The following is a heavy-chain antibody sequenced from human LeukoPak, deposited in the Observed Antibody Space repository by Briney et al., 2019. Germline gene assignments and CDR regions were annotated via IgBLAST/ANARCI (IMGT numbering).Heavy chain of an antibody. J-gene: IGHJ3*02. CDR1: GYTFTGYY. V-gene: IGHV1-2*06. CDR2: INPNRGGT. Sequence: ASVKVSCKASGYTFTGYYMHWVRQAPGQGLECMGRINPNRGGTNYAQKFQGRVTMTRHTSISTAYRELSRLRSDDTAVYYCASDSSADAFDIWGQGTMVTVSS. CDR3: ASDSSADAFDI. D-gene: IGHD6-19*01.